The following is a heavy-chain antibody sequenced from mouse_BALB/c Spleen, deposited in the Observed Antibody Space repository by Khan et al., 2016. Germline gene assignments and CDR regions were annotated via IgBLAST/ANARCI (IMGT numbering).Heavy chain of an antibody. CDR2: ISYVGSN. Sequence: EVQLQESGPGLVKPSQSLSLTCSVTGYSITSGYYWNWIRQFPGNKLDWMGYISYVGSNNYNPSLINRISITRDTSKHQFFLKLYSVTTDDTATYNCASYGNCEGFAYWGQGTLVTFAA. D-gene: IGHD2-1*01. CDR3: ASYGNCEGFAY. CDR1: GYSITSGYY. J-gene: IGHJ3*01. V-gene: IGHV3-6*02.